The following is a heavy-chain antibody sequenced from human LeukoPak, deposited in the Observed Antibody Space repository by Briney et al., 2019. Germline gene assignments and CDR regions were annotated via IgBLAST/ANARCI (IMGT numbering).Heavy chain of an antibody. Sequence: GRSLRLSCAASGFTFSSYAMHWVRRAPGKGLEWVAVISYDGSNKYYADSVKGRFTISRDNSKNTLYLQMNSLRAEDTAVYYCARDGYYYDSSGYYYIDYWGQGTLVTVSS. D-gene: IGHD3-22*01. CDR2: ISYDGSNK. CDR1: GFTFSSYA. J-gene: IGHJ4*02. V-gene: IGHV3-30-3*01. CDR3: ARDGYYYDSSGYYYIDY.